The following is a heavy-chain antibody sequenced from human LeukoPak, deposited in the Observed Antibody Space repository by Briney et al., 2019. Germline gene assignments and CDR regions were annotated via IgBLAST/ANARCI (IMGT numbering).Heavy chain of an antibody. Sequence: GGSLRLSCAASGFTVSSNYMSWVRQAPGKGLEWVSSISSSSSYIYYADSVKGRFTISRDNAKNSLYLQMNSLRAEDTAVYYCASRGGTRLYYYYMDVWGKGTTVTVSS. CDR1: GFTVSSNY. CDR3: ASRGGTRLYYYYMDV. J-gene: IGHJ6*03. CDR2: ISSSSSYI. V-gene: IGHV3-21*01. D-gene: IGHD2-15*01.